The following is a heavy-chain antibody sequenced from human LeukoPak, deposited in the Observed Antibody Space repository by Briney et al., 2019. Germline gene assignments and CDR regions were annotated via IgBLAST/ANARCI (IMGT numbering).Heavy chain of an antibody. Sequence: GESLQISCNGSGFHFTSYWIGWVRPVPGKGLEWMGIIYPCDYDTRYSPSFQGQVTNSADKSISTAYLQWSSLKASDTAMYYCARHGGGIVVVPAAKGCMDVWGKGTTVTVSS. CDR3: ARHGGGIVVVPAAKGCMDV. CDR1: GFHFTSYW. J-gene: IGHJ6*04. D-gene: IGHD2-2*01. V-gene: IGHV5-51*01. CDR2: IYPCDYDT.